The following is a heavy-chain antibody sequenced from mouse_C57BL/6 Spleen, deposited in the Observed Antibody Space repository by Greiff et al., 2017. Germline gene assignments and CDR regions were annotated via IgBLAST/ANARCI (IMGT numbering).Heavy chain of an antibody. D-gene: IGHD1-1*01. J-gene: IGHJ2*01. CDR2: INPNNGGT. V-gene: IGHV1-26*01. Sequence: VQLQQSGPELVKPGASVKISCKASGYTFTDYYMNWVKQSHGKSLEWIGDINPNNGGTSYNQKFKGKATLTVDTSSSTAYMELRSLTSEDSAVYYGARTTTVVAYYFDYWGQGTTLTVSS. CDR3: ARTTTVVAYYFDY. CDR1: GYTFTDYY.